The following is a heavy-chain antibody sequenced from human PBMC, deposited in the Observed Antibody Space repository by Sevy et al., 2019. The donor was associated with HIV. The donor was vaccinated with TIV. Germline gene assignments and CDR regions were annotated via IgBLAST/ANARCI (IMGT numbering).Heavy chain of an antibody. V-gene: IGHV1-24*01. D-gene: IGHD3-22*01. Sequence: ASVKVSCKVSGYTLSQLSMHWVRQAPGKGLEWVGTFDPEDGRTIYAQKFQGRVTMTEDTSTDTAYMELNILNSEDTAVYYCATTKYYYDSSGYPFDYWGQGTQVTVSS. J-gene: IGHJ4*02. CDR3: ATTKYYYDSSGYPFDY. CDR1: GYTLSQLS. CDR2: FDPEDGRT.